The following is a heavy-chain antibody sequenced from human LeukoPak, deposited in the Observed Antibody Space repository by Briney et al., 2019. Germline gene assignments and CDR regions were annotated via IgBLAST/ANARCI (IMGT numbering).Heavy chain of an antibody. CDR1: GGTFSSYA. CDR3: ARGRPTTSIAAAGVNWFDP. J-gene: IGHJ5*02. Sequence: ASVKVSCKASGGTFSSYAVSWVRQAPGQGLEWMGGIIPIFGTANYAQKFQGRVTITADKSTSTAYMELSSLRSEDTAVYYCARGRPTTSIAAAGVNWFDPWGQGTLVTVSS. D-gene: IGHD6-13*01. V-gene: IGHV1-69*06. CDR2: IIPIFGTA.